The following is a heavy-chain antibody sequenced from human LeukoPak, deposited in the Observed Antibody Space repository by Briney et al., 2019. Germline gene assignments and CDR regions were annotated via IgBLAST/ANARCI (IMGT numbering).Heavy chain of an antibody. CDR3: AKCSSTSCYYYYYYMDV. CDR2: IKQDGSEK. D-gene: IGHD2-2*01. V-gene: IGHV3-7*01. CDR1: GFTFSTYW. Sequence: GGSLRLSCAASGFTFSTYWMTWVRQAPGKGMEWVANIKQDGSEKYYADSVKGRFTISRDNSKNTLYLQMNSLRAEDTAVYYCAKCSSTSCYYYYYYMDVWGKGTTVTISS. J-gene: IGHJ6*03.